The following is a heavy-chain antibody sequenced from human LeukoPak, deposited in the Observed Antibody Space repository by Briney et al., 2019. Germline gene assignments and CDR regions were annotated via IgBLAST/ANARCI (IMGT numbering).Heavy chain of an antibody. V-gene: IGHV3-33*08. CDR1: GFTVSSNY. Sequence: GESLXLSCAASGFTVSSNYMSWVRQAPGKGLEWVAVVYFDGSNKYYADSVKGRFTISRDISQNTLYLQMNNLRAEDTAVYHCARGVLAPYYYGSGSFDNWGQGTLVTVSS. D-gene: IGHD3-10*01. J-gene: IGHJ4*02. CDR2: VYFDGSNK. CDR3: ARGVLAPYYYGSGSFDN.